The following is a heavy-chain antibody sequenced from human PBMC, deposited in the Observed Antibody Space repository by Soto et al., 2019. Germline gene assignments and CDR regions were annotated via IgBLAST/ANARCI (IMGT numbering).Heavy chain of an antibody. V-gene: IGHV1-46*01. D-gene: IGHD3-22*01. J-gene: IGHJ4*02. CDR2: INPSGGST. CDR3: ARSPYSSGYYYAIDY. Sequence: GVSVKVSCKASGGTFSSYARRWMRQAPGQGLEWMGIINPSGGSTTYAQKFQGRVTMTRDTSTSTVYMDLSSLRSEDTAVYYCARSPYSSGYYYAIDYWGQGTQVTVSS. CDR1: GGTFSSYA.